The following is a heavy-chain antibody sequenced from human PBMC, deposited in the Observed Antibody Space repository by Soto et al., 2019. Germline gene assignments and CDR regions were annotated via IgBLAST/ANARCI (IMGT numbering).Heavy chain of an antibody. J-gene: IGHJ5*02. CDR2: VHYSGNT. CDR1: GYSISSGYH. CDR3: ARQDRVVAEGRWFDP. D-gene: IGHD2-15*01. Sequence: SETLSLTCTVSGYSISSGYHWAWIRQPPGKGLEWLGSVHYSGNTYYNPSLKSRLTISVDKSKNQFSLNLSSVTAADTAVYYCARQDRVVAEGRWFDPWGQGALVTVSS. V-gene: IGHV4-38-2*02.